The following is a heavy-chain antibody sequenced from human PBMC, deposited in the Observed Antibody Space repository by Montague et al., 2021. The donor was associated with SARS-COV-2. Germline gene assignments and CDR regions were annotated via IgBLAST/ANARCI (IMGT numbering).Heavy chain of an antibody. J-gene: IGHJ6*03. CDR1: GTSFSGYY. D-gene: IGHD2-15*01. Sequence: SETLSLTCAVYGTSFSGYYWKWIRQPPGKGLEWIVEFNHGGSTKYSPSLKSRLTISADTSKNQFSLKLTSVAAADTAVYYCARLRDGVVPSPILGVGPYYSYYYMDVWGRGTTVTVSS. CDR3: ARLRDGVVPSPILGVGPYYSYYYMDV. CDR2: FNHGGST. V-gene: IGHV4-34*01.